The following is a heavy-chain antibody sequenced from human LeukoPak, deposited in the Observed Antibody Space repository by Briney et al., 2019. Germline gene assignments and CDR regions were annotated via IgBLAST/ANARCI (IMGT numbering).Heavy chain of an antibody. D-gene: IGHD1-1*01. J-gene: IGHJ4*02. CDR3: TTSLYSYNDD. V-gene: IGHV3-15*01. CDR2: IKSKNDGATT. CDR1: GSPFRNLW. Sequence: GGSLRLSCAASGSPFRNLWMTWVRQAPGKGLEWVGRIKSKNDGATTDYAAPVKGRFTISRDDSQNRVFLQMDSQRSDDTAIYYCTTSLYSYNDDWGQGTLVTVSS.